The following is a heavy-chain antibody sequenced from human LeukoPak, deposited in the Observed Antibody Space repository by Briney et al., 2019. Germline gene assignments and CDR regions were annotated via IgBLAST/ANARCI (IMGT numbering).Heavy chain of an antibody. CDR3: ARDGDSSSSDSSFDY. CDR2: IYTSGST. J-gene: IGHJ4*02. D-gene: IGHD6-6*01. CDR1: GGSISSGSYY. Sequence: SQTLSLTCTVSGGSISSGSYYWSWIRQPAGKGLEWIGRIYTSGSTNYNPFLKSRVTMSVDTSKNQFSLKLSSVTAADTAVYYCARDGDSSSSDSSFDYWGQGTLVTVSS. V-gene: IGHV4-61*02.